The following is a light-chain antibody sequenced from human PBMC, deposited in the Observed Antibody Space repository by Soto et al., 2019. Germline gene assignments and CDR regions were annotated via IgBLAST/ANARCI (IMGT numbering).Light chain of an antibody. V-gene: IGLV2-14*01. Sequence: QSALTQPASVSGSPGQSITISCTGTSSDVGGYNYVSWYQQHPGKAPKLMIYEVSNRPSGVANRFSGSKSGNTASLTISGLQADDEAAYYCSSYTSSSTHYVFGAGTKLTVL. J-gene: IGLJ1*01. CDR3: SSYTSSSTHYV. CDR2: EVS. CDR1: SSDVGGYNY.